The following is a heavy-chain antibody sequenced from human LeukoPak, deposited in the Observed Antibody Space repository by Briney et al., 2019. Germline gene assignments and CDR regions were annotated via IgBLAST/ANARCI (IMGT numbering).Heavy chain of an antibody. CDR1: GFTFSSYA. D-gene: IGHD2-21*02. V-gene: IGHV3-53*01. Sequence: PGGSLRLSCAASGFTFSSYAMSWVRQAPGKGLEWVSVIYSGGSTYYADSVKGRFTISRDNSKNTLYLQMNSLRAEDTAVYYCARGDSVVTAAYWGQGTLVTVSS. CDR3: ARGDSVVTAAY. CDR2: IYSGGST. J-gene: IGHJ4*02.